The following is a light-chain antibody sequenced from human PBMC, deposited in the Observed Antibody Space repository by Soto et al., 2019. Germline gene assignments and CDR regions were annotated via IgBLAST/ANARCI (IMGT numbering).Light chain of an antibody. J-gene: IGKJ3*01. CDR3: QQYGSSPLFT. V-gene: IGKV3-20*01. CDR2: GAS. CDR1: QSVSSSY. Sequence: EIVLTQSPGTLSLSPGERATLSCRASQSVSSSYLGWYQHKPGQAPRLLIYGASSRATGIPDRFSGSGSGTDFTLTIRRLEPEDFAVYYCQQYGSSPLFTFGPGTKVDIK.